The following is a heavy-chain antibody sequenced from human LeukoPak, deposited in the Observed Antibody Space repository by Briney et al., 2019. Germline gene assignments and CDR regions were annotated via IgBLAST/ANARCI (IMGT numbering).Heavy chain of an antibody. V-gene: IGHV4-30-2*01. Sequence: PSQTLSLTFTVSGGSISSGGYYWSWIRQPPGKGLEWIGYIYHSGSTYYNPSLKSRVTISVDTSKNQFSLKLSSVTAADTAVYYCASVVLAGVVAFDIWGQGTMVTVSS. CDR3: ASVVLAGVVAFDI. CDR2: IYHSGST. CDR1: GGSISSGGYY. D-gene: IGHD3-3*02. J-gene: IGHJ3*02.